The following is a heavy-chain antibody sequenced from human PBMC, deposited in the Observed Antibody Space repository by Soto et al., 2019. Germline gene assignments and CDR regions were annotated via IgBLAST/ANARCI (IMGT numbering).Heavy chain of an antibody. CDR1: GYSFTNYW. J-gene: IGHJ5*02. Sequence: GESLKISCKGSGYSFTNYWIGWVRQMPGKGLEWMGIIYPGDSDTRYSPSFQGQVTISADKSISTAYLQWSSLKASDTAMYYCASTSMEAAGKERNWFGTWGERPLSTVST. D-gene: IGHD6-13*01. CDR2: IYPGDSDT. CDR3: ASTSMEAAGKERNWFGT. V-gene: IGHV5-51*01.